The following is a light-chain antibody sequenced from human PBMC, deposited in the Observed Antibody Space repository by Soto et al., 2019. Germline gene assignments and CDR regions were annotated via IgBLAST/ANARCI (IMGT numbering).Light chain of an antibody. Sequence: DIQMTQSPSSLSASVGDRVTITCRASQTISSYLNWAQQKTWKAPKLLIYAASSLQSGVPSSFSGSGSGTDFTLPISSLQPEDFASYYCQQSLSIPYTFGQGTKLEIK. CDR1: QTISSY. CDR3: QQSLSIPYT. CDR2: AAS. V-gene: IGKV1-39*01. J-gene: IGKJ2*01.